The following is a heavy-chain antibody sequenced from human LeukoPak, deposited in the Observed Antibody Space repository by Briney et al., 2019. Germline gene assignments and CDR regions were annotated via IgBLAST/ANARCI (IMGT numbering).Heavy chain of an antibody. J-gene: IGHJ4*02. CDR1: GFTFGSYA. Sequence: GRSLRLSCAASGFTFGSYAMHWVRQAPGKGLEWVAFISYDGSNKYYADSVKSRFTISRDNSKNTLYLQMNSLRAEDTAVYYCARDGGGWGDYWGQGTLVTVSS. D-gene: IGHD3-16*01. CDR2: ISYDGSNK. CDR3: ARDGGGWGDY. V-gene: IGHV3-30-3*01.